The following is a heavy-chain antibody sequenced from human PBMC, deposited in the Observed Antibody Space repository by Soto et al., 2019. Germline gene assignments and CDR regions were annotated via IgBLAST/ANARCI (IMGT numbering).Heavy chain of an antibody. CDR3: ARRYGSAIDY. CDR1: GGSIRSWY. Sequence: QVQLQESGPGLVKPSETLSLTCTVSGGSIRSWYWSCIRQSPGKGLECIGNIYYSGSTNYNPSLKRRVTISVDTSKNQFSLKLSSVTAADTAVYYCARRYGSAIDYWGQGTLVTVSS. J-gene: IGHJ4*02. D-gene: IGHD1-26*01. CDR2: IYYSGST. V-gene: IGHV4-59*08.